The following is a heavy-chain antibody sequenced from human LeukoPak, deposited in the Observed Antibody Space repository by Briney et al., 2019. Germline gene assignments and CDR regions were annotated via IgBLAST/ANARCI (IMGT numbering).Heavy chain of an antibody. J-gene: IGHJ5*02. CDR3: ATKSAGHQVGAIWFDP. D-gene: IGHD1-26*01. Sequence: ASVKVSCKVSGYTLTELSMHWVRQAHGKGLEWMGGFDPEDGETIYAQKFQGGVTMTEDTSTDTAYMELSSLRSEDTAVYYCATKSAGHQVGAIWFDPWGQGTLVTVSS. V-gene: IGHV1-24*01. CDR2: FDPEDGET. CDR1: GYTLTELS.